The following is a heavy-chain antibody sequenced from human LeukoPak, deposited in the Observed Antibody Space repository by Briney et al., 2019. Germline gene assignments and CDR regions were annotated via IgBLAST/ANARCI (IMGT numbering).Heavy chain of an antibody. J-gene: IGHJ6*02. V-gene: IGHV4-59*01. CDR2: IYYSGST. D-gene: IGHD1-26*01. Sequence: PSETLSLTCTVSGGSINNYYWSWIRQPPGKGLEWIGYIYYSGSTNYNPSLKSRVTISVDTSKNQFSLKLSSVTAADTAVYYCASAGGGSSSYYYGMDVWGQRTTVTVSS. CDR1: GGSINNYY. CDR3: ASAGGGSSSYYYGMDV.